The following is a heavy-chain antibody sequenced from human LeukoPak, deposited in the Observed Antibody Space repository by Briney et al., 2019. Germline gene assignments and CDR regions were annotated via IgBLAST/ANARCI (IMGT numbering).Heavy chain of an antibody. CDR3: AREVRSGGRDAFDI. J-gene: IGHJ3*02. Sequence: PGGSLRLSCAASGYTFSSYWMSWVRQAPGKGLEWVANIKQDGSEKYYVDSVKGRFTISRDNAKNSLYLQMNSLRAEDTAVYYCAREVRSGGRDAFDIWGQGTMVTVSS. D-gene: IGHD2-15*01. CDR1: GYTFSSYW. V-gene: IGHV3-7*01. CDR2: IKQDGSEK.